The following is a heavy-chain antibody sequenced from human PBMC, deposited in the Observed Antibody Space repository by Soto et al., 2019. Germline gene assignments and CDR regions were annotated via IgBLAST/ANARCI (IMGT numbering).Heavy chain of an antibody. V-gene: IGHV1-2*02. CDR1: GYTFTGYY. CDR2: INPNSGGT. J-gene: IGHJ6*02. Sequence: WASVKVSCKASGYTFTGYYMHWVRQAPGQGLEWMGWINPNSGGTNYAQKFQGRVTMTRDTSISTAYMELSRLRSDDTAVYYCARSAPFGYYDSSGHSVRALYYYGMDVWGQGTTVTVSS. CDR3: ARSAPFGYYDSSGHSVRALYYYGMDV. D-gene: IGHD3-22*01.